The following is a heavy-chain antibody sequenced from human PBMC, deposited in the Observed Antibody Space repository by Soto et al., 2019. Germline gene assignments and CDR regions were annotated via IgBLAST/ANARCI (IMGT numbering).Heavy chain of an antibody. CDR2: INPNSGGT. Sequence: ASVEVCGEASGYTFTGYYIHWVRQAPGQGLEWMGWINPNSGGTNYAQKFQGWVTMTRDTSISTAYMELSRLRSDDTAAYYCARQGIRTHGMDVWGQGTTVTVSS. D-gene: IGHD6-13*01. V-gene: IGHV1-2*04. CDR1: GYTFTGYY. CDR3: ARQGIRTHGMDV. J-gene: IGHJ6*02.